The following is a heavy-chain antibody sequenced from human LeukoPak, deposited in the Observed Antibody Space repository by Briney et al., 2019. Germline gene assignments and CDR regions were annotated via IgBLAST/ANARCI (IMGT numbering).Heavy chain of an antibody. V-gene: IGHV3-7*01. J-gene: IGHJ3*02. CDR1: GLTFSSYW. CDR3: ARDLAGPPQEAFDI. CDR2: IKQDGSEK. Sequence: GGSLRLSCAASGLTFSSYWMSWVRQAPGKGLEWVANIKQDGSEKHYVDSVTGRFTIPRDNTKNLLYLQMNSLRADDTAVYYCARDLAGPPQEAFDIWGQGTMVTVSS.